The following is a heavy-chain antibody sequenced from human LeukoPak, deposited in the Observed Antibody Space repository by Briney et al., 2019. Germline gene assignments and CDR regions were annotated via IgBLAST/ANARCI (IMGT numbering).Heavy chain of an antibody. CDR3: AKSQRPSAVRDYFDY. CDR2: ISGSGGST. Sequence: GGSLRLSCAASGFTFSSYAMSWVRQAPAKGVEGVSAISGSGGSTYYADSVKGRFTISRDNSKNTLYLQMNRLRAEDTAVYYCAKSQRPSAVRDYFDYWGQGTLVTVSS. CDR1: GFTFSSYA. V-gene: IGHV3-23*01. J-gene: IGHJ4*02. D-gene: IGHD2-2*01.